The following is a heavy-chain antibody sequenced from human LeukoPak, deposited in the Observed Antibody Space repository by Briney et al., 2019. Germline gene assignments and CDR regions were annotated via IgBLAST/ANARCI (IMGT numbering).Heavy chain of an antibody. CDR1: RYPFTSYG. CDR2: ISAYNGNT. Sequence: ASVKVSCKASRYPFTSYGISWVRQAPGQGLEWMGWISAYNGNTNYAQKLQGRVTMTTDTSTSTAYMELRSLRSDDTAVYYCARATNYYDSSGNFDYWGQGTLVTVSS. D-gene: IGHD3-22*01. CDR3: ARATNYYDSSGNFDY. V-gene: IGHV1-18*01. J-gene: IGHJ4*02.